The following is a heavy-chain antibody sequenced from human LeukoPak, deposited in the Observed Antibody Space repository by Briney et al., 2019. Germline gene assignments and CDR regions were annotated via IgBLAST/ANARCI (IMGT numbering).Heavy chain of an antibody. CDR1: GFTFSSYD. Sequence: PGGSLRLSCAASGFTFSSYDMHWVRQAPGKGLEWVALISYDGSNKYYADSVKGRFTISRDSSKNTLYLQMHSLRAEDTAVYYCAVDWYDSSGYGTFDYWGQGTLVTVSS. CDR2: ISYDGSNK. V-gene: IGHV3-30*03. CDR3: AVDWYDSSGYGTFDY. J-gene: IGHJ4*02. D-gene: IGHD3-22*01.